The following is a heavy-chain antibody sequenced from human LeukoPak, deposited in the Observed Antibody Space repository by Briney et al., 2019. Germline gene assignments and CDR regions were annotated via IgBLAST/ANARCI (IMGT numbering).Heavy chain of an antibody. V-gene: IGHV3-23*01. CDR3: AKDRGGGSGWPYYYYYHGMDV. CDR1: GFTFSSYA. J-gene: IGHJ6*04. CDR2: VSGSGGST. Sequence: GGSLRLSCAASGFTFSSYAMSWVRQAPGKGLGWVSAVSGSGGSTYYADSVKGRFTISRDNSKNTLYLQMNSLRAEDTAVYYCAKDRGGGSGWPYYYYYHGMDVWGKGTTVTVSS. D-gene: IGHD6-19*01.